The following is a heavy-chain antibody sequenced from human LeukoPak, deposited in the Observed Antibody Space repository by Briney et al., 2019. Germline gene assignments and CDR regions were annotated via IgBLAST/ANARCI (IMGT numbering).Heavy chain of an antibody. CDR3: ARWSEQWLVVGFDY. CDR2: INAGNGNT. CDR1: GYTFTSYA. D-gene: IGHD6-19*01. Sequence: ASVKVSCKASGYTFTSYAMHWVRQAPGQRLEWMGWINAGNGNTKYSQKFQGRVTITRDTSASTAYMELSSLRSEDTAVYYCARWSEQWLVVGFDYWGQGTLVTVSS. V-gene: IGHV1-3*01. J-gene: IGHJ4*02.